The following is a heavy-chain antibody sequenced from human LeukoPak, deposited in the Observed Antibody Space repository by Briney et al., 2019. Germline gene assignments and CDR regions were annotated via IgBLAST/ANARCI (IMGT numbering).Heavy chain of an antibody. V-gene: IGHV3-48*03. D-gene: IGHD3-3*01. J-gene: IGHJ4*02. CDR1: GFTFSSYE. CDR2: ISSSGSTI. Sequence: GGSLRLSCAASGFTFSSYEMNWVRQAPGMGLVWVSYISSSGSTIYYADSVKGRFTISRDNAKNSLYLQMNSLRAEDTAVYYCAREGVYDSWDYWGQGTLVTVSS. CDR3: AREGVYDSWDY.